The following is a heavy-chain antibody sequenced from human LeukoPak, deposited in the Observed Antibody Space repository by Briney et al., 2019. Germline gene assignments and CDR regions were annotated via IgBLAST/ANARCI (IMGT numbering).Heavy chain of an antibody. CDR2: IDTNTGNP. CDR3: ARDQRQISFDY. CDR1: GYTFTSYS. Sequence: ASVKVSCKASGYTFTSYSMNWVRQAPGQGLEWMGWIDTNTGNPTYAQGFTGRFVFSLDTSVSTAYLQISSLKAEDTAFYYCARDQRQISFDYWGQGTLVTVSS. D-gene: IGHD3-3*01. V-gene: IGHV7-4-1*02. J-gene: IGHJ4*02.